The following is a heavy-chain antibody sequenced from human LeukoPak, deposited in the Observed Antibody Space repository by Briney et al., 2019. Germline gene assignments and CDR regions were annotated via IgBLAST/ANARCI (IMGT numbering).Heavy chain of an antibody. CDR1: GYTFTSYG. V-gene: IGHV1-18*01. J-gene: IGHJ6*03. CDR3: ARVGSDYYDSSGYYDYYYYYMDV. CDR2: ISAYNGNT. Sequence: ASVKVSCKASGYTFTSYGISWVRQAPGQGLEWMGWISAYNGNTNYAQKLQGRVTMTTDTSTSTAYMKLRSLRSDDTAVYYCARVGSDYYDSSGYYDYYYYYMDVWGKGTTVTVSS. D-gene: IGHD3-22*01.